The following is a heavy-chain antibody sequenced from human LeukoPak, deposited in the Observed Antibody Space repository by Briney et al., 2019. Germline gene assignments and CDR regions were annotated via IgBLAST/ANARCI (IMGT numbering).Heavy chain of an antibody. CDR2: IYYSGIT. J-gene: IGHJ3*02. CDR1: GGSISSYY. Sequence: SETLSLTCTVSGGSISSYYWSWIRQPPGKGLEWIGYIYYSGITNYNPSLKSRVTISVDTSKNQFSLKLSSVTAADTAVYYCARAVIGSTDAFDIWGQGTMVTVSS. V-gene: IGHV4-59*01. D-gene: IGHD1-26*01. CDR3: ARAVIGSTDAFDI.